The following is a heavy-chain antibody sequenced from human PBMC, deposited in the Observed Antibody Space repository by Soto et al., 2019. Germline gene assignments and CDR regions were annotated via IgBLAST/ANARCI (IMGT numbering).Heavy chain of an antibody. CDR2: ISYDGGNK. Sequence: VGSLRLSCAASGFTFSSYAMHWVRQAPGKGLEWVAVISYDGGNKYYADSVKGRFTISRDNSKNTLYLQMNSLRAEDTAVYYCARDPPREQLGLPNYYSYVMDGGGQGTRVIVPS. J-gene: IGHJ6*02. CDR1: GFTFSSYA. CDR3: ARDPPREQLGLPNYYSYVMDG. V-gene: IGHV3-30-3*01. D-gene: IGHD5-18*01.